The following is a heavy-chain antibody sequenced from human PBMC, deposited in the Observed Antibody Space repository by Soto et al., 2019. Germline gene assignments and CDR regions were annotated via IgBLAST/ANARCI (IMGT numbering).Heavy chain of an antibody. V-gene: IGHV4-31*01. CDR1: GCSLSIGGYY. D-gene: IGHD3-10*01. CDR2: FFYSGTT. CDR3: AIVTMVRGVLK. J-gene: IGHJ4*02. Sequence: QVQLQESGPGLVKPSQTLSLTCAVSGCSLSIGGYYWSWIRQHPGKGLEWIGYFFYSGTTNYNPSLTSLLTISADMPKNHLSLKLSSVTAADTAVYYCAIVTMVRGVLKWGQGTLVTVSS.